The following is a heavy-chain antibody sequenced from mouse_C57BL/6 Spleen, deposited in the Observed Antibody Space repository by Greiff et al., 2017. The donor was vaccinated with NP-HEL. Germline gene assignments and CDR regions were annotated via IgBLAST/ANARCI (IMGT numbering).Heavy chain of an antibody. CDR2: ISYDGSN. D-gene: IGHD1-1*01. J-gene: IGHJ4*01. CDR1: GYSITSGYY. V-gene: IGHV3-6*01. CDR3: ARRGYGSYYYAMDY. Sequence: DVKLQESGPGLVKPSQSLSLTCSVTGYSITSGYYWNWIRQFPGNKLEWMGYISYDGSNNYNPSLKNRISITRDTSKNQFFLKLNSVTTEDTATYYCARRGYGSYYYAMDYWGQGTSVTVSS.